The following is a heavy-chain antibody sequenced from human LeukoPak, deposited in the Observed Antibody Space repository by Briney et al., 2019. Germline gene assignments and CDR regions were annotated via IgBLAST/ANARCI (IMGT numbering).Heavy chain of an antibody. Sequence: PSETLSLTCTVSDYSISSGYYWGWIRQPPGKGLEWIGSIYHSGITYKNPSLKSRVTISADTSKNQFSLKVTSVTAADTAVYYCARERSGSYFGYDWFDPWGQGTLVTVSS. CDR3: ARERSGSYFGYDWFDP. CDR1: DYSISSGYY. V-gene: IGHV4-38-2*02. J-gene: IGHJ5*02. D-gene: IGHD1-26*01. CDR2: IYHSGIT.